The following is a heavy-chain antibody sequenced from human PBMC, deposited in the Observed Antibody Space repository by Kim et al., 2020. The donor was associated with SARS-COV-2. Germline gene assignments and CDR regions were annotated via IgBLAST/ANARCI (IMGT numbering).Heavy chain of an antibody. CDR3: ARRRGESIALPGINLGWFDP. D-gene: IGHD6-19*01. CDR2: IYPGDSDT. CDR1: GYSFTNYW. J-gene: IGHJ5*02. V-gene: IGHV5-51*01. Sequence: GESLKISCKGSGYSFTNYWIGWVRQMPGKGLEWMGIIYPGDSDTRYSPSFQGQVTISADKSISTAYLQWSSLKASDTAIYYCARRRGESIALPGINLGWFDPWGQGTLVTVSS.